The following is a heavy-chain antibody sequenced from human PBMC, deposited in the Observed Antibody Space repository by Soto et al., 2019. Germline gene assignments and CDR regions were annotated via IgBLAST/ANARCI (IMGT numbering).Heavy chain of an antibody. CDR3: ARENPSIVLVPAATQGHNWFDP. CDR1: GATFSISV. CDR2: IIPIFGTA. Sequence: ASVKVSCKASGATFSISVFNWVRQAPGQGLEWMGGIIPIFGTANYAQKFQGRVTITADESTSTAYMDLSSLRSEDTAVYYCARENPSIVLVPAATQGHNWFDPWGQGTLVTVSS. D-gene: IGHD2-2*01. J-gene: IGHJ5*02. V-gene: IGHV1-69*13.